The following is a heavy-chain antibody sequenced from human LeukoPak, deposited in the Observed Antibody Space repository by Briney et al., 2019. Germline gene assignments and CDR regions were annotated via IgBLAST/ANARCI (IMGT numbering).Heavy chain of an antibody. CDR1: GFTFSSYA. CDR3: AKYCSSTSCQDY. Sequence: GGSLRLSCAASGFTFSSYAMSWVRQARGKGLEWVSAISGSGGSTYYADSVKGRFTISRDNSTNTLYLQMNSLRAEDTAVYYCAKYCSSTSCQDYWGQGTLVTVSS. CDR2: ISGSGGST. D-gene: IGHD2-2*01. J-gene: IGHJ4*02. V-gene: IGHV3-23*01.